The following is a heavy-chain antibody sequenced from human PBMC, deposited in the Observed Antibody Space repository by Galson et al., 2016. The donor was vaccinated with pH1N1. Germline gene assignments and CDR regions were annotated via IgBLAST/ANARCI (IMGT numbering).Heavy chain of an antibody. CDR2: VNTDNGGT. D-gene: IGHD4/OR15-4a*01. J-gene: IGHJ4*02. CDR1: GYTFTAHY. V-gene: IGHV1-2*02. CDR3: AKGAGANYLVDD. Sequence: SVKVSCKASGYTFTAHYIHWVRQAREQGLEWMGWVNTDNGGTKFAAKFQGRVTMSRDRATTTAYMELGSLRSDDTAIYYCAKGAGANYLVDDWGQGTLVIVSS.